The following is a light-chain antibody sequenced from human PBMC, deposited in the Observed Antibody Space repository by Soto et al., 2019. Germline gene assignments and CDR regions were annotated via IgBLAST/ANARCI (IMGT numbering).Light chain of an antibody. CDR1: QSISSW. V-gene: IGKV1-5*01. CDR2: DAS. CDR3: QQYNSYSIT. J-gene: IGKJ5*01. Sequence: DIQLTQFPSTLSKSVGDRVTITCRASQSISSWLAWYQQKPGKAPKLLIYDASSLESGVPSRFSGSGSGTEFTLTISSLQPDDFATYYCQQYNSYSITFGQGTRLEIK.